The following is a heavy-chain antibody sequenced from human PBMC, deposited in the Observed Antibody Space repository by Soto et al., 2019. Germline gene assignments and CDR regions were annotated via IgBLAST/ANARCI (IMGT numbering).Heavy chain of an antibody. D-gene: IGHD6-13*01. J-gene: IGHJ5*02. CDR1: GFTFSSYA. V-gene: IGHV3-23*01. CDR2: ISGSGGST. Sequence: EVQLLESGGGLVQAGGSLRLSCAASGFTFSSYAMSWVRQAPGKGLEWVSAISGSGGSTYYADSVKGRFTISRDNSKNTLYLQMNSLRAEDTAVYYCAKFKAAATTVNPFYPWGQGTLVTVSS. CDR3: AKFKAAATTVNPFYP.